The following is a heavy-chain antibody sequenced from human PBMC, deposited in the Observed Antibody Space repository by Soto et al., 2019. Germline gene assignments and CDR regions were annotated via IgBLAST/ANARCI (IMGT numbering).Heavy chain of an antibody. CDR1: GYTFTSYG. J-gene: IGHJ5*02. D-gene: IGHD5-18*01. V-gene: IGHV1-18*01. CDR3: ARAWGYSYGFDP. Sequence: VKVSFSASGYTFTSYGIILVRHAPGQGLEWMGWISAYNGNTNYAQKLQGRVTMTTDTSTSTAYMELRSMRSDDTAVYYCARAWGYSYGFDPWGQGTLVTVSS. CDR2: ISAYNGNT.